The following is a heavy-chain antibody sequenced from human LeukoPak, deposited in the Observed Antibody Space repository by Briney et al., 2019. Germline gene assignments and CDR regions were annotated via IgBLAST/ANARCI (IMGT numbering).Heavy chain of an antibody. V-gene: IGHV3-23*01. CDR3: AKGRGTTVTSAANY. Sequence: GGSLRLSCTASGFTFSSYAMNWVRQAPGKGLEWVSGIGAGGTFTYYADSVKDRFTISRDNSKNTLSLQMNSLRAEDTAVYYCAKGRGTTVTSAANYWGQGTLVTVSS. CDR1: GFTFSSYA. J-gene: IGHJ4*02. CDR2: IGAGGTFT. D-gene: IGHD4-17*01.